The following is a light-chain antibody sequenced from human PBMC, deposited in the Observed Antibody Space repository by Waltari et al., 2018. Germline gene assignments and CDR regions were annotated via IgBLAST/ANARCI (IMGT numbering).Light chain of an antibody. CDR1: SSDFGSYNL. V-gene: IGLV2-23*01. CDR2: EDN. CDR3: CSYAGSAIWV. J-gene: IGLJ3*02. Sequence: QSALTQPASVSGSPGQSITISCTGTSSDFGSYNLVSWYQQHPGKAPQLMIYEDNKRPAVVSNRFSGSKAGNTASLTISGLQAEDEADYYCCSYAGSAIWVFGGGTKLTVL.